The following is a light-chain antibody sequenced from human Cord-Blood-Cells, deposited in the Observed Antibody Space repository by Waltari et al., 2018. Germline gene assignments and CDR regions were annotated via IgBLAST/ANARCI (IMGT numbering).Light chain of an antibody. CDR3: CSYAGSSTPVV. V-gene: IGLV2-23*01. CDR2: EGS. J-gene: IGLJ2*01. CDR1: TSDVGSDTL. Sequence: QSALTQPASVSGSPGPSITIPCTATTSDVGSDTLVPWYQQHPGKAPKLMIYEGSKRPSGVSNRFSGSKSGNTASLTISGLQAEDEADYYCCSYAGSSTPVVFGGGTKLTVL.